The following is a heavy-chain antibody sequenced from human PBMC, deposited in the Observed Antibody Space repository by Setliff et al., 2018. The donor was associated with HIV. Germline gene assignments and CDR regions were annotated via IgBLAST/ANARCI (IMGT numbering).Heavy chain of an antibody. CDR2: IYYSGNT. J-gene: IGHJ4*02. Sequence: TSETLSLTCTVSDGSISSQYWSWIRQPPGKGLEWVGSIYYSGNTNYNPSLKSRVTISVDTSKNKLSLKMTSVTAADTAVYYCARALNDGGDSWGQGTLVTVSS. CDR1: DGSISSQY. CDR3: ARALNDGGDS. V-gene: IGHV4-59*11. D-gene: IGHD1-1*01.